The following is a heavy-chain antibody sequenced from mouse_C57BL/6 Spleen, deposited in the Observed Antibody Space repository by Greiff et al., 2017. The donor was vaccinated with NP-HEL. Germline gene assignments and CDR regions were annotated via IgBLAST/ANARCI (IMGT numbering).Heavy chain of an antibody. D-gene: IGHD2-4*01. V-gene: IGHV3-6*01. J-gene: IGHJ4*01. CDR3: ARDRRYDNDEAMEY. CDR2: ISYDGSN. Sequence: DVKLQESGPGLVKPSQSLSLTCSVTGYSITSGYYWNWIRQFPGNKLEWMGYISYDGSNNYNPSLKNRISITRDTSNNQFFLKLNSVTTEDTATYYCARDRRYDNDEAMEYWGQGTSVTVSA. CDR1: GYSITSGYY.